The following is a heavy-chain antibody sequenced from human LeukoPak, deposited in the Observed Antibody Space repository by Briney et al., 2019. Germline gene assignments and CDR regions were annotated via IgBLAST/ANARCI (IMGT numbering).Heavy chain of an antibody. CDR3: ARGLMAGNTALFDY. J-gene: IGHJ4*02. CDR1: GGTFISYA. Sequence: SVKVSCKASGGTFISYAISWVRQAPGQGLEWMGGIIPIFGTANYAQKFQGRVTMTRDTSTSTVYMELSSLRSEDTAVYYCARGLMAGNTALFDYWGQGTLVTVSS. V-gene: IGHV1-69*05. D-gene: IGHD5-24*01. CDR2: IIPIFGTA.